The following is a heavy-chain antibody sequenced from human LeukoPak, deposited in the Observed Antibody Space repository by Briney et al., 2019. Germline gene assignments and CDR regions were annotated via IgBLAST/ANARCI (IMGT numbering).Heavy chain of an antibody. V-gene: IGHV3-23*01. Sequence: PGGSLRLPCAASGFTLSSYAMTWVRQAPGKGLEWVSAISASGTTNYADSVKGHFTVSRDNSKNTLYLQMNSLRAEDTAVYYCARDGVYGGYHYYYMDVWGKGATVTVSS. D-gene: IGHD4-23*01. J-gene: IGHJ6*03. CDR2: ISASGTT. CDR3: ARDGVYGGYHYYYMDV. CDR1: GFTLSSYA.